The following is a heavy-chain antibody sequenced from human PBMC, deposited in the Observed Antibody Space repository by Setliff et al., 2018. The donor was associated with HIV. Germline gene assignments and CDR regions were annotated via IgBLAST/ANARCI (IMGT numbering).Heavy chain of an antibody. Sequence: PSETLSLTCTVSGGSISSDTFYWSWIRQPAGKGLEWIGHVYARGNTNYNPSLKSRVTMSVDTSKNQFSLNLTSVTAADTAVYFCARASRWGSIPFDYWGQGTLVTVS. CDR3: ARASRWGSIPFDY. D-gene: IGHD2-21*01. V-gene: IGHV4-61*09. J-gene: IGHJ4*02. CDR1: GGSISSDTFY. CDR2: VYARGNT.